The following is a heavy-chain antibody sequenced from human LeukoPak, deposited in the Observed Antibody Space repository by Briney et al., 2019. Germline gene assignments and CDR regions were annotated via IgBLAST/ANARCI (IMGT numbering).Heavy chain of an antibody. V-gene: IGHV3-23*01. CDR3: AKWGDYDVLTGYYVSDF. J-gene: IGHJ4*02. D-gene: IGHD3-9*01. Sequence: GGSLRLSRAASGYIFSNYAMYWVRQAPGKGLEWVSAISGRSDNTYYAGSVEGRFTLSRDSSKNTLYLQMNSLRADDTAVYYCAKWGDYDVLTGYYVSDFWGQGTLVTVSS. CDR2: ISGRSDNT. CDR1: GYIFSNYA.